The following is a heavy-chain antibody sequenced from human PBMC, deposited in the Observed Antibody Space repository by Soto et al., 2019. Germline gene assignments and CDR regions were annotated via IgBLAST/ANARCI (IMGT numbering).Heavy chain of an antibody. CDR1: GHTFTSYA. CDR3: ATDYCSSTSCYGSGGAFDI. V-gene: IGHV1-3*01. J-gene: IGHJ3*02. Sequence: GASVKVSCKASGHTFTSYAMHWVRQAPGQRLEWMGWINAGNGNTKYSQKFQGRVTMTRDTSTSTAYMELSSLRSEDTAVYYCATDYCSSTSCYGSGGAFDIWGQGTMVTVSS. CDR2: INAGNGNT. D-gene: IGHD2-2*01.